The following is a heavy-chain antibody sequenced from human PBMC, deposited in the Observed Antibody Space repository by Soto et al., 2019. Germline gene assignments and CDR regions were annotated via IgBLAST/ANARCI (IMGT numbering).Heavy chain of an antibody. CDR3: ANGRASQEDIRGIIITSQFDS. Sequence: GGSLRLSCAASGFTFSSYGMHWVRQAPGKGLEWVGGLSYDGSRQYYGGSVKGRFTISRDNSKNTLYLQMNSLRVEDTAFYYCANGRASQEDIRGIIITSQFDSWGQGTLVTVSS. D-gene: IGHD3-10*01. CDR2: LSYDGSRQ. V-gene: IGHV3-30*18. J-gene: IGHJ4*02. CDR1: GFTFSSYG.